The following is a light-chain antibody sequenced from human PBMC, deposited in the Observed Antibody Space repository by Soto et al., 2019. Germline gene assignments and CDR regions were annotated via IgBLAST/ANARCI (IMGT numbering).Light chain of an antibody. CDR2: GAS. CDR3: QQYGSSPYT. Sequence: EIVLTQSPGTLSLSPGERATLSCRASQSVSSSYLAWYQQRPGQAPRLLIYGASSRAPGIPDRFSGSGSGTDFTLTISRLEPEDFAVYYCQQYGSSPYTFGPRTKLEIK. V-gene: IGKV3-20*01. J-gene: IGKJ2*01. CDR1: QSVSSSY.